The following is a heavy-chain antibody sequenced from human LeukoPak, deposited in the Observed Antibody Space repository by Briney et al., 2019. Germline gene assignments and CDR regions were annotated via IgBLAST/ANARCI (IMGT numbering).Heavy chain of an antibody. V-gene: IGHV3-21*01. D-gene: IGHD4-17*01. CDR1: GFTLSSYG. CDR3: ARANPWTTDDYYGMDV. J-gene: IGHJ6*02. CDR2: ISSSSSYI. Sequence: PGGSLRLSCAASGFTLSSYGMHWVRQAPGKGLEWVSSISSSSSYIYYADSVKGRFTISRDNAKNSLYLQMNSLRAEDTAVYYCARANPWTTDDYYGMDVWGQGTTVTVSS.